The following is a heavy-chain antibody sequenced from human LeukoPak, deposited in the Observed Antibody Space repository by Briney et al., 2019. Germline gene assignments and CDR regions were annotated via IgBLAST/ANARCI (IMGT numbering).Heavy chain of an antibody. CDR1: GYSFTNYG. Sequence: GASVKVSCKASGYSFTNYGISWVRQAPGQGLEWMGWISPYNGDTNYSQNLQGRVTMTTDTSTTTAYMELRSLRSDDTAVYYCAARLVRGVFPAYWGQGTLVTVSS. V-gene: IGHV1-18*01. CDR3: AARLVRGVFPAY. J-gene: IGHJ4*02. D-gene: IGHD3-10*01. CDR2: ISPYNGDT.